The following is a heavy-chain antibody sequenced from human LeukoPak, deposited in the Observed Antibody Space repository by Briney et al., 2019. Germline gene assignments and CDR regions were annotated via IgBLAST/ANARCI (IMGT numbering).Heavy chain of an antibody. CDR1: GGTFSSYA. CDR2: ISAYNGNT. Sequence: ASVKVSCKASGGTFSSYAISWVRQAPGQGLEWMGWISAYNGNTNYAQKLQGRVTMTTDTSTSTAYMELRSLRSDDTAVYYCARAGIGYSGSYYYYGMDVWGQGTTVTVPS. J-gene: IGHJ6*02. CDR3: ARAGIGYSGSYYYYGMDV. V-gene: IGHV1-18*01. D-gene: IGHD1-26*01.